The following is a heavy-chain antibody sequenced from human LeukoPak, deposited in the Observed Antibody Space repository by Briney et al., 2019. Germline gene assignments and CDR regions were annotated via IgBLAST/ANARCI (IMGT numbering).Heavy chain of an antibody. J-gene: IGHJ3*02. D-gene: IGHD3-22*01. Sequence: ASVKVSCKASGYTFTGYYMHWVRQAPGQGLEWMGRIIPTLDVANFAQRFKGRVTITADRSTNTAHLELSSLRSEDTAVYYCTREGVYSPDGSGYHRHAFDMWGKGTVVIVSS. CDR1: GYTFTGYY. CDR3: TREGVYSPDGSGYHRHAFDM. V-gene: IGHV1-69*04. CDR2: IIPTLDVA.